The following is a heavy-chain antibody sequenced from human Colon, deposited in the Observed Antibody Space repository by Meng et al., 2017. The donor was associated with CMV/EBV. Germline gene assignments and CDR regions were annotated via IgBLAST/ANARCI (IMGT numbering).Heavy chain of an antibody. CDR2: ISSGSTI. D-gene: IGHD3-16*01. CDR1: GFTFSSCE. CDR3: ARDPVGGAWIHDAFDI. V-gene: IGHV3-48*03. Sequence: GGSLRLSCAASGFTFSSCEMNWVRQAPGKGLEWISYISSGSTIYYADSVKGRFTISRDNAKNSLYLQMNSLRAEDTAVYYCARDPVGGAWIHDAFDIWGQGTMVTVSS. J-gene: IGHJ3*02.